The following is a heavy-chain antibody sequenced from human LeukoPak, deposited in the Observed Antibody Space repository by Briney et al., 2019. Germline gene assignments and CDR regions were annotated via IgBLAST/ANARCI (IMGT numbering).Heavy chain of an antibody. J-gene: IGHJ4*02. CDR2: IKEDGSEK. Sequence: GGSLRLSCAASGFTFRSYWMSWVRQAPWKGLEWVANIKEDGSEKYYVDSVKGRFTISRDSAKNSLYLQMNSLRVEDTAAYYCARDHNYGSDYWGQGTLVTVSS. CDR1: GFTFRSYW. D-gene: IGHD5-18*01. V-gene: IGHV3-7*03. CDR3: ARDHNYGSDY.